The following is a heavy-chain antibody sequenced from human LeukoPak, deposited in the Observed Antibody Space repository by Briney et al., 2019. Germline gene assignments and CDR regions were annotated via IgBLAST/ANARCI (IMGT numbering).Heavy chain of an antibody. D-gene: IGHD1-26*01. J-gene: IGHJ6*03. CDR1: GGSISSYY. CDR2: IYYSGST. CDR3: AAAGSYYLNYYYYMDV. Sequence: SETLSLTCTVSGGSISSYYWSWIRQPPGKGLEWIGYIYYSGSTNYNPSLKSRVTISVDTSKNQFSLKLSSVTAADTAVYYCAAAGSYYLNYYYYMDVWGKGTAVTVSS. V-gene: IGHV4-59*01.